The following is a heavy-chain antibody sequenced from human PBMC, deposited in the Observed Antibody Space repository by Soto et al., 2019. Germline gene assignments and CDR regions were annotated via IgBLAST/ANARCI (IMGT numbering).Heavy chain of an antibody. V-gene: IGHV3-21*01. CDR2: ISSSSSYI. CDR1: GFTFSSYS. CDR3: ARDVEVAGTEFDY. D-gene: IGHD6-19*01. J-gene: IGHJ4*02. Sequence: VGSLRLSCAASGFTFSSYSMTWVRQAPGKGLEWVSSISSSSSYIYYADSVKGRFTISRDNAKNSLYLQMNSLRAADTAVYYCARDVEVAGTEFDYWGQGALVTVSS.